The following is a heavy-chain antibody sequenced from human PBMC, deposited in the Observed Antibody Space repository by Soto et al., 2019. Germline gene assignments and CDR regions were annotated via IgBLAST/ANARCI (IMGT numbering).Heavy chain of an antibody. CDR3: TIDQVSPVGLNAFDI. V-gene: IGHV3-15*01. J-gene: IGHJ3*02. Sequence: GGSLRLSCAASGFTFSNAWMSWVRQAPGKGREWVGRIKSKTDGGTTDYAAPVKGRFTISRDDSKNTLYLQMNSLKPEDTAVYYCTIDQVSPVGLNAFDIWGQGTMV. CDR2: IKSKTDGGTT. D-gene: IGHD2-8*01. CDR1: GFTFSNAW.